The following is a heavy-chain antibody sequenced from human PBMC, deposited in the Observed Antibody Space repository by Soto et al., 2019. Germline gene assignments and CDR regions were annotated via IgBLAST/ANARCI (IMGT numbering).Heavy chain of an antibody. Sequence: AAVKVSCKASGYTFTSYAMHWVRQAPGQRLEWMGWINAGNANTKYSQKFQGRVTITRDTSASTAYMELSSLRSEDTAVYYCARGPLRNWFDPWGQGTLVTVSS. CDR2: INAGNANT. J-gene: IGHJ5*02. V-gene: IGHV1-3*01. CDR3: ARGPLRNWFDP. CDR1: GYTFTSYA.